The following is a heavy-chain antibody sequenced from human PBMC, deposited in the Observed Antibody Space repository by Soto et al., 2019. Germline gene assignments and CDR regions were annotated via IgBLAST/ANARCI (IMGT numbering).Heavy chain of an antibody. D-gene: IGHD4-17*01. Sequence: PGGSLRLSCASSGFSFSNAWINWVRQVPGKGLEWVGFIRSKAYGGTTEYAASVKGRFTISRDDSKSIAYLQMNSLKTEDTAVYYCTRARDYGDYLNWFDPWGQGTLVTVSS. CDR2: IRSKAYGGTT. V-gene: IGHV3-49*04. CDR1: GFSFSNAW. J-gene: IGHJ5*02. CDR3: TRARDYGDYLNWFDP.